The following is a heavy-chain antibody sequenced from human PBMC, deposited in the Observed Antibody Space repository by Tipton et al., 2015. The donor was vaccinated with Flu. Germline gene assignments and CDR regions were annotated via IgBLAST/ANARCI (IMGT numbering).Heavy chain of an antibody. CDR3: AGRDYSNYVSDPKIWFDP. CDR1: GDSISSDYY. D-gene: IGHD4-11*01. J-gene: IGHJ5*02. CDR2: IFHTGST. V-gene: IGHV4-38-2*02. Sequence: TLSLTCTISGDSISSDYYWGCIRQPPGKGLEWIGNIFHTGSTYHNPSLKSRVTISINTSKNQFSLKVFSVTAADTAVYYCAGRDYSNYVSDPKIWFDPWGQGILVTVSS.